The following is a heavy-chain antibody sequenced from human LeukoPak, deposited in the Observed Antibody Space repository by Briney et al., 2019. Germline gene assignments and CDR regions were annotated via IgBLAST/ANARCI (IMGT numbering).Heavy chain of an antibody. V-gene: IGHV4-34*01. D-gene: IGHD3-10*01. CDR2: INHSGST. Sequence: PSETLSLTCAVHGGSFSGYYWSWIRQPPGKGLEWIGEINHSGSTNYNPSLKSRVTISVDTSKNQFSLKLSSVTAADTAVYYCARPLMVRGVIRFDYWGQGTLVTVSS. CDR1: GGSFSGYY. J-gene: IGHJ4*02. CDR3: ARPLMVRGVIRFDY.